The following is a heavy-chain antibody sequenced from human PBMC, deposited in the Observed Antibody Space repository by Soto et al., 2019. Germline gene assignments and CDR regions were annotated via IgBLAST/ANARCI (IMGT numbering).Heavy chain of an antibody. V-gene: IGHV3-48*03. J-gene: IGHJ5*02. Sequence: GWSLRLSCAASGFTFSSYEMNWVRHAPGKGLEWVSYISSSGSTIYYADSVKGRFTISRDNAKNSLYLQMNSLRAEDTAVYYFDRDREERGWIQPPSCWFDTWVQRTLATVSS. CDR2: ISSSGSTI. D-gene: IGHD5-18*01. CDR3: DRDREERGWIQPPSCWFDT. CDR1: GFTFSSYE.